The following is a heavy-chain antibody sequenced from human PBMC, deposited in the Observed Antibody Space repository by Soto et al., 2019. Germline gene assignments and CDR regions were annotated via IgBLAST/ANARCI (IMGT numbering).Heavy chain of an antibody. CDR3: ARDSSFGEPFDY. Sequence: SETLSLTCTVSGGSVSGGYYYWSWIRQHPGKGLEWIGYIYYSGSTYYNPSLKSRVTISLDTSKNQFSLKLTSVTAADTAVYYCARDSSFGEPFDYWGQGTLVTVSS. V-gene: IGHV4-31*03. D-gene: IGHD3-10*01. J-gene: IGHJ4*02. CDR1: GGSVSGGYYY. CDR2: IYYSGST.